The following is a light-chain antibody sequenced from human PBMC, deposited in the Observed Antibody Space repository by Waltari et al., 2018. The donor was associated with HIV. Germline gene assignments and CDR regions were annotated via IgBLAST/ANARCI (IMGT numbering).Light chain of an antibody. CDR1: SSDVGRYDY. V-gene: IGLV2-8*01. J-gene: IGLJ2*01. Sequence: QSALTQPPSASGSLGQSVTISCTGSSSDVGRYDYVSWYQQHPGKAPKLLIFEVNNRPPGVPDRFSGYKSGNTASLTVSGLQAEDEAEYSCSSYAGINPVIFGGGTTLTVL. CDR3: SSYAGINPVI. CDR2: EVN.